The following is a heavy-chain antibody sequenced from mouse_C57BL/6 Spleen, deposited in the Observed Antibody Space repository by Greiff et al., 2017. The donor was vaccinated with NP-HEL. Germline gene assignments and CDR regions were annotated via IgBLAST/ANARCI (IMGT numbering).Heavy chain of an antibody. J-gene: IGHJ3*01. CDR1: GYTFTDYY. V-gene: IGHV1-26*01. CDR3: ARSSYDYGGAWFAY. CDR2: INPNNGGT. Sequence: VQLQQSGPELVKPGASVKISCKASGYTFTDYYMNWVKQSHGKSLEWIGDINPNNGGTSYNQKFKGKATLTVDKSSSTAYMELRSLTSEDSAVYYCARSSYDYGGAWFAYWGQGTLVTVSA. D-gene: IGHD2-4*01.